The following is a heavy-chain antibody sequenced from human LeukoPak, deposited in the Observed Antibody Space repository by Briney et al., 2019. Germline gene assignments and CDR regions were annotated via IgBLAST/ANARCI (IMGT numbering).Heavy chain of an antibody. CDR1: GFTFSSYA. CDR3: AKDLSGSSLYYGMDV. V-gene: IGHV3-23*01. J-gene: IGHJ6*02. CDR2: ISGSGGST. D-gene: IGHD1-26*01. Sequence: PGGSLRLSCAASGFTFSSYAMHWVRQAPGKGLEWVSAISGSGGSTYYADSVKGRFTISRDNSKNTLYLQMNSLRAEDTAVYYCAKDLSGSSLYYGMDVWGQGTTVTASS.